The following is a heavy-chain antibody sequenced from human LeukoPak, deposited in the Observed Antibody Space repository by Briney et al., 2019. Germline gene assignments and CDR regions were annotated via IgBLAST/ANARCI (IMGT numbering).Heavy chain of an antibody. CDR3: SRVFYSSGSYYSPLDS. V-gene: IGHV3-49*04. CDR2: IRSKAYGATT. Sequence: GGSLRLSCIASRFSFGDYALSWVRQAPGKGLEWVGFIRSKAYGATTEYAASVKGRFTISRDDYKSIAYLKMNRLKTEETAVYYCSRVFYSSGSYYSPLDSWGQGTLVTVSS. CDR1: RFSFGDYA. D-gene: IGHD3-10*01. J-gene: IGHJ4*02.